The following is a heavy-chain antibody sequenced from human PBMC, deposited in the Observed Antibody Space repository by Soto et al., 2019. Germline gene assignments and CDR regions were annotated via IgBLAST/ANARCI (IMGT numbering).Heavy chain of an antibody. D-gene: IGHD3-22*01. CDR2: TDSDGTFT. CDR3: AKNPGYYYDSTGYHFDY. Sequence: GGSLRLSCVASGFTFSTYWMHWVRQTPEEGLVWVSHTDSDGTFTTYADSVKGRFTISRDNSKNTLYLQMNSLRAEDTAVYYYAKNPGYYYDSTGYHFDYWGQGTLVTVSS. CDR1: GFTFSTYW. V-gene: IGHV3-74*01. J-gene: IGHJ4*02.